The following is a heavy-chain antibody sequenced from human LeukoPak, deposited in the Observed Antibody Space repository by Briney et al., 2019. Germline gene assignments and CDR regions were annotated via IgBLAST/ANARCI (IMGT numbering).Heavy chain of an antibody. CDR1: GASISSSNW. CDR3: ARKPYYYDSGSHFDY. D-gene: IGHD3-10*01. CDR2: IYPSWTT. J-gene: IGHJ4*02. Sequence: PSGTLSLTCAASGASISSSNWWSWVPQAPEKRPKWVGDIYPSWTTNYNPSLKSRVTISVDEPNNQFSLRLTSVTAADTAVYYCARKPYYYDSGSHFDYWGLGSLVTVSS. V-gene: IGHV4-4*02.